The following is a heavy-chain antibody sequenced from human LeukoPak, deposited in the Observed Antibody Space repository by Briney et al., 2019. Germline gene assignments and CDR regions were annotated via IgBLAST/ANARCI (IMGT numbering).Heavy chain of an antibody. CDR3: ARVERGYDFWSGYYDNWYFDL. V-gene: IGHV1-46*01. Sequence: ASVKVSCKASGYTLTSYYMHWVRQAPGQGLEWMGIINPSGGSTSYAQKFQGRVTMTRDTSTSTVYMELSSLRSEDTAVYYCARVERGYDFWSGYYDNWYFDLWGRGTLVTDSS. J-gene: IGHJ2*01. CDR2: INPSGGST. D-gene: IGHD3-3*01. CDR1: GYTLTSYY.